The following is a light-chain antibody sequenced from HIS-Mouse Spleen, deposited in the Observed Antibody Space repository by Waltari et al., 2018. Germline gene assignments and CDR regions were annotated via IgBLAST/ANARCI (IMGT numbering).Light chain of an antibody. CDR2: KDS. V-gene: IGLV3-25*03. CDR1: ALPKHY. CDR3: QSADSSGTYV. J-gene: IGLJ1*01. Sequence: SYQLPPPPTVSFSPRQPARITGAGEALPKHYADWYQQKPGQAHVLVIYKDSERPSGIPERFSGSSSGTTVTLTISGVQAEDEADYYCQSADSSGTYVFGTGTKVTVL.